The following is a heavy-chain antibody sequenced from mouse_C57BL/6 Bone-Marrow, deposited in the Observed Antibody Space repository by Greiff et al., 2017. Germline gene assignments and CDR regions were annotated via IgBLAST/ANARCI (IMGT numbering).Heavy chain of an antibody. Sequence: QVQLQQPGAELVRPGSSVKLSCKASGYTFTSYWMDWVKQRPGQGLEWIGNIYPSDSETHYNQKFKDKATLTVDKSSSTAYMQLSSLTSEDSAVYYCARWGWLSHWYFDVWGTGTTVTVSS. CDR3: ARWGWLSHWYFDV. CDR1: GYTFTSYW. J-gene: IGHJ1*03. CDR2: IYPSDSET. D-gene: IGHD2-3*01. V-gene: IGHV1-61*01.